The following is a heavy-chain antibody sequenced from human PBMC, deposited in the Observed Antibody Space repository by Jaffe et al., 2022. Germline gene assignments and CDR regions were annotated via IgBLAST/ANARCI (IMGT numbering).Heavy chain of an antibody. J-gene: IGHJ5*02. D-gene: IGHD6-13*01. V-gene: IGHV3-48*03. CDR3: ARDPGVAGIAAAGYNWFDP. Sequence: EVQLVESGGGLVQPGGSLRLSCAASGFTFSSYEMNWVRQAPGKGLEWVSYISSSGSTIYYADSVKGRFTISRDNAKNSLYLQMNSLRAEDTAVYYCARDPGVAGIAAAGYNWFDPWGQGTLVTVSS. CDR2: ISSSGSTI. CDR1: GFTFSSYE.